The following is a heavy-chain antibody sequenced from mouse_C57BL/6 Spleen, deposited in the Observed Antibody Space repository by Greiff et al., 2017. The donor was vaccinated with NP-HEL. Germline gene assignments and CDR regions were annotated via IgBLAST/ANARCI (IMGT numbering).Heavy chain of an antibody. Sequence: VQLQQSGPELVKPGASVKISCKASGYSFTDYNMNWVKQSNGKSLEWIGVINPNYGTTSYNQKFKGKATLTVDPSSSTTYMHLNSLTSEDSAVYSCAREGYDGYFFDYWGQGTTLTVSS. CDR3: AREGYDGYFFDY. V-gene: IGHV1-39*01. CDR1: GYSFTDYN. CDR2: INPNYGTT. D-gene: IGHD2-3*01. J-gene: IGHJ2*01.